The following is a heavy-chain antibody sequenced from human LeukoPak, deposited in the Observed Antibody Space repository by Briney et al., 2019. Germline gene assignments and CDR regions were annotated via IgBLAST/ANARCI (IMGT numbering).Heavy chain of an antibody. CDR2: INHSGST. J-gene: IGHJ4*02. D-gene: IGHD1-7*01. Sequence: SETLSLTCAVYGGSFSGYYWSWIRQPPGKGLEWIGEINHSGSTNYNPSLKSRVTISVDTSKNQFSLKLSSVTAADTAVYYCARGLGLTNWNYRATDYWGQGTLVTVSS. V-gene: IGHV4-34*01. CDR1: GGSFSGYY. CDR3: ARGLGLTNWNYRATDY.